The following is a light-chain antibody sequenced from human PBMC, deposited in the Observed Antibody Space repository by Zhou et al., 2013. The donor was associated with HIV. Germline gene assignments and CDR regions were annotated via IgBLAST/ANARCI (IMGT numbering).Light chain of an antibody. J-gene: IGLJ2*01. Sequence: QSALTQPASVSGSPRQSITISCTGSSSDIGDYNYVSWYQQHPGKAPKLMIYDVTKRPSGVSDRFSGSKSGNTASLTISGLQSEDEADYYCCSYSTSTTLVLFGGGTKLTV. V-gene: IGLV2-14*03. CDR1: SSDIGDYNY. CDR2: DVT. CDR3: CSYSTSTTLVL.